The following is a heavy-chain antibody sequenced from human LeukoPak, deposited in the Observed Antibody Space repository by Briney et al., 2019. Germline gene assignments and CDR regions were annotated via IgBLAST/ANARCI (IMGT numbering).Heavy chain of an antibody. J-gene: IGHJ4*02. V-gene: IGHV3-53*01. Sequence: GGSLRLSCAASGFTFSTYIMTWVRQAPGKGLEWVSVIYSGGSTYYADSVKGRFTISRDNSKNTLYLQMNSLRAEDTAVYYCARGATVTTAFDYWGQGTLVTVSS. CDR1: GFTFSTYI. CDR2: IYSGGST. CDR3: ARGATVTTAFDY. D-gene: IGHD4-17*01.